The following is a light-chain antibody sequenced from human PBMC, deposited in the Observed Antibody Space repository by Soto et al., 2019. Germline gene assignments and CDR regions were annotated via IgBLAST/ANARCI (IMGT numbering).Light chain of an antibody. CDR1: QIIANN. J-gene: IGKJ4*01. CDR2: GAS. CDR3: QQYNNWPRAT. V-gene: IGKV3-15*01. Sequence: EIVMMQSPATLSVSPGERATLSCRASQIIANNLAWYQQKPGQAPRLLIYGASTRAPGIPARFSGSGSGTEFNLTISSLQSEDFGVYYCQQYNNWPRATFGGGTKVDIK.